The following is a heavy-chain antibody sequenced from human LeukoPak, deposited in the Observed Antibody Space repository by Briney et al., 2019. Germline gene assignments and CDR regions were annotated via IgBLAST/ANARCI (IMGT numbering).Heavy chain of an antibody. J-gene: IGHJ6*02. CDR1: GYTLSSYG. Sequence: ASVKVSCKAFGYTLSSYGISWLRQAPGQGLEWIGWISGYNYKTKYAQTFQGRVTMTRNTSISTAYMELSSLRSEDTAVYYCARGSKYYDFWSGYLTPDYYGMDVWGQGTTVTVSS. CDR2: ISGYNYKT. CDR3: ARGSKYYDFWSGYLTPDYYGMDV. V-gene: IGHV1-18*04. D-gene: IGHD3-3*01.